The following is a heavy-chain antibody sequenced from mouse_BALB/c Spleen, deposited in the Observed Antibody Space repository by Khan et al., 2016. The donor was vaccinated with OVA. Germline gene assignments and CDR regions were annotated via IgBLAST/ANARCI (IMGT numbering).Heavy chain of an antibody. Sequence: EVQLQQSGPELVKPGTSMKISCKASGYSFTDYTMNWVKQSHGKNLEWIGLINPYNGYTTYNQKFKGKATSTVDKSSRTAYMELLSLTSEDSAVYYCARGNYYGSNSWFGYWVQGTLVTVSA. J-gene: IGHJ3*01. D-gene: IGHD1-1*01. CDR1: GYSFTDYT. CDR3: ARGNYYGSNSWFGY. V-gene: IGHV1-26*01. CDR2: INPYNGYT.